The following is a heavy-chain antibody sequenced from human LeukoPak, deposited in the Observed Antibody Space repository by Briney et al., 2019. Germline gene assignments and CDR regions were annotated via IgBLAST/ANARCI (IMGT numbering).Heavy chain of an antibody. CDR1: GFTFSSYA. CDR2: ISARGGST. D-gene: IGHD3-22*01. J-gene: IGHJ4*02. CDR3: AKGGGYYYDSSGYYSSFDY. V-gene: IGHV3-23*01. Sequence: GGSLRLSCAASGFTFSSYAMSWVRQAPGKGLERVSAISARGGSTYYADSVKGRFTISRDNSKNTLYLQMNSLRAEDTAVYYCAKGGGYYYDSSGYYSSFDYWGQGTLVTVSS.